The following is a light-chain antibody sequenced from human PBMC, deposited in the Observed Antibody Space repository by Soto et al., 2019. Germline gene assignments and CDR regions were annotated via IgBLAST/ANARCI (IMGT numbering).Light chain of an antibody. CDR3: QLYGISPH. CDR1: QTIANNY. Sequence: EVALTQSPGTLSLSPGARATLSCRASQTIANNYLTWYQQKPGQAPRVLIYDASTRATGIPDRFSGSASGTDFTLTINRLEPEDFAVYYCQLYGISPHFGQGTRLEIK. V-gene: IGKV3-20*01. J-gene: IGKJ5*01. CDR2: DAS.